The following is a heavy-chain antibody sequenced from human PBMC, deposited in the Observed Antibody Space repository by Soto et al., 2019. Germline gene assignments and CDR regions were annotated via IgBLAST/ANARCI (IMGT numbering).Heavy chain of an antibody. J-gene: IGHJ4*02. V-gene: IGHV4-59*12. D-gene: IGHD3-22*01. CDR1: GGSISSYY. Sequence: SETLSLTCTVSGGSISSYYWSWIRQPPGKGLEWIGYIYHSGSTNYNPSLKSRVTISVDKSKNQFSLKLSSVTAADTAVYYCARDVKGYDSSGPSDYWGQGTLVTVSS. CDR3: ARDVKGYDSSGPSDY. CDR2: IYHSGST.